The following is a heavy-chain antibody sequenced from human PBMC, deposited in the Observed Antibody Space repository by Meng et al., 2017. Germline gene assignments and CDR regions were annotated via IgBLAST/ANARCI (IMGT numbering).Heavy chain of an antibody. CDR3: ARSRFELLWFGESPTRNWYFDL. CDR1: GGSFSGYY. Sequence: QPWGAGLLKPSETLSLHCAVYGGSFSGYYWSWIRQPPGKGLEWIGEINHSGSTNYNPSLKSRVTISVDTSKNQFSLKLSSVTAADTAVYYCARSRFELLWFGESPTRNWYFDLWGRGTLVTVSS. V-gene: IGHV4-34*01. J-gene: IGHJ2*01. CDR2: INHSGST. D-gene: IGHD3-10*01.